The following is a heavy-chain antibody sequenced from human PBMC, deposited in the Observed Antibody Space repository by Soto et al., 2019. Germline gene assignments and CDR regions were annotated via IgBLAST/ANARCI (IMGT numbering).Heavy chain of an antibody. V-gene: IGHV1-18*01. CDR3: ASSHRYCSSTSCSSPKPYNWFDP. CDR1: GYTFTSYG. J-gene: IGHJ5*02. CDR2: ISAYNGNT. Sequence: GASVKVSCKASGYTFTSYGISWVRQAPGQGLEWMGWISAYNGNTNYAQKLQGRVTMTTDTSTSTAYMELRSLRSDDTAVYYCASSHRYCSSTSCSSPKPYNWFDPWGQGTLVTVSS. D-gene: IGHD2-2*01.